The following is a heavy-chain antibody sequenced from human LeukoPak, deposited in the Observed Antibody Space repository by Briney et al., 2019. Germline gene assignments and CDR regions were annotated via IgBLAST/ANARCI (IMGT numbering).Heavy chain of an antibody. J-gene: IGHJ6*03. CDR1: GHSISSYY. CDR3: ARVIEGGYSYGSYYYYMAV. CDR2: IYYSGST. Sequence: PSETLSLTCTVSGHSISSYYWSWIRQPPGKGLEWIGFIYYSGSTNYNPSLKSRVTISVDTSKNQFSLKLSSVTAADPAVYYCARVIEGGYSYGSYYYYMAVWGKGTTVTISS. D-gene: IGHD5-18*01. V-gene: IGHV4-59*01.